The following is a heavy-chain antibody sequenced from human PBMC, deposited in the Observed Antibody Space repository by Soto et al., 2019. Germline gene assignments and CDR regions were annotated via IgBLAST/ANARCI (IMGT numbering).Heavy chain of an antibody. V-gene: IGHV4-39*01. J-gene: IGHJ4*02. CDR1: GGSVGSSNYH. D-gene: IGHD4-17*01. Sequence: PSETLSLTCTVSGGSVGSSNYHWAWIRQPPGKGPEWIGSGTTYYNPSLRSRVTISVDTSKNQFSLKLSSVTAADTAVYYCATYGGDTGRFDYWGQGTPVT. CDR3: ATYGGDTGRFDY. CDR2: SGTT.